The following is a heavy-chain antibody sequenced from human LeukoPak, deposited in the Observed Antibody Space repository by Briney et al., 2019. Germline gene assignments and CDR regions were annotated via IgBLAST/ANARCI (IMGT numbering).Heavy chain of an antibody. D-gene: IGHD3-16*02. CDR1: GDDVSSSTAA. Sequence: SQTLSLTCVISGDDVSSSTAAWNWIRQSPSRGLEWLGRTYYRSKWYNEYAVSVKSRITINPDTSKNQFSLQVNSVTPEDSAVYYCARAGGGVIDYWGQGTRVTVSS. J-gene: IGHJ4*02. CDR3: ARAGGGVIDY. CDR2: TYYRSKWYN. V-gene: IGHV6-1*01.